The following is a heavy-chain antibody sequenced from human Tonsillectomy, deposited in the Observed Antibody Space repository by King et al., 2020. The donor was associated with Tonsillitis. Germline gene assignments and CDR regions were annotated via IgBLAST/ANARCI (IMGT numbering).Heavy chain of an antibody. CDR1: GGSISSSSYY. CDR2: IYYSGST. Sequence: QLQESGPGLVKPSETLSLTCTVSGGSISSSSYYWGWICQPPGKGLEWIGSIYYSGSTYYNPALKSRVTISVDTSKNQFSLKLSSVTAADTAVYYCARHPKVGATSNFDYWGQGTLVTVSS. CDR3: ARHPKVGATSNFDY. J-gene: IGHJ4*02. D-gene: IGHD1-26*01. V-gene: IGHV4-39*01.